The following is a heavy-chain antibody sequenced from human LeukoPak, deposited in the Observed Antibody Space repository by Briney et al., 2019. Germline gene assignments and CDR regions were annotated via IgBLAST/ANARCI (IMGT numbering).Heavy chain of an antibody. CDR3: ARGRETARPPLGY. CDR1: GGSFSGYY. Sequence: SETLFLTCAVYGGSFSGYYWTWIRQPPEKGLEWIGEINQSGVTNYNPSLKSRVSISVDTSRNQFSLKLSSVTAADTAVYYCARGRETARPPLGYWGQSTLVTVSS. V-gene: IGHV4-34*01. CDR2: INQSGVT. J-gene: IGHJ1*01. D-gene: IGHD5-18*01.